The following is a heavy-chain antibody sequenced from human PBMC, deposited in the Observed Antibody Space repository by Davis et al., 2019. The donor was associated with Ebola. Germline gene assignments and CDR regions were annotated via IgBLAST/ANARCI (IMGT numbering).Heavy chain of an antibody. CDR3: AGDGVAAGSDY. Sequence: PGGSLRLSCVGSGFTFSRDWMTWYRQTPGKGLEWVANIKQDGSEKYYVDSVKGRFTISRDNAKNSLFLQMNSLRVEDTALYYCAGDGVAAGSDYWGQGTMVTVSS. D-gene: IGHD6-13*01. CDR2: IKQDGSEK. J-gene: IGHJ4*02. CDR1: GFTFSRDW. V-gene: IGHV3-7*01.